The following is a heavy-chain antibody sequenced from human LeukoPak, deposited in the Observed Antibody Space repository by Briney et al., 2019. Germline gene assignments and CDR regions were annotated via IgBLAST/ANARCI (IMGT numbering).Heavy chain of an antibody. J-gene: IGHJ4*02. CDR1: GFTFSSYA. Sequence: GGSLRLSCAASGFTFSSYAMSWVRQAPGKGLEWVSYSSGSGGSTYYAGHVKGWFNMSRDNAKNSLYLQTDGLRAEDTSLYCCAKEAEDVMSGSDYWGQGTLVTVSS. D-gene: IGHD5-24*01. CDR3: AKEAEDVMSGSDY. V-gene: IGHV3-23*01. CDR2: SSGSGGST.